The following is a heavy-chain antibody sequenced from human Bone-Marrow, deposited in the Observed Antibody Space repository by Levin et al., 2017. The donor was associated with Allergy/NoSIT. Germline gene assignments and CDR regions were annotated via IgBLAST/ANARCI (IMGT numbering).Heavy chain of an antibody. D-gene: IGHD3-10*02. CDR1: GVTVSNNY. J-gene: IGHJ4*02. V-gene: IGHV3-53*01. CDR2: IYSGGES. Sequence: SCAASGVTVSNNYMAWVRQAPGRGLEWVSLIYSGGESRYADSVRGRFTISRDSSTNTVYLEMKSLRAEDTAIYYYARNVPVTDLGYWGRGTLVTVSS. CDR3: ARNVPVTDLGY.